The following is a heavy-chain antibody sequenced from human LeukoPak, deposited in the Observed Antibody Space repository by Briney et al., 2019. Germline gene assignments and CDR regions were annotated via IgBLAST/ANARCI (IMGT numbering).Heavy chain of an antibody. Sequence: GESLRLSCAASGFTFSNFWMSWVRQAPGKGLEWVANIQQDGSEKYYVDSLKGRFTISRDNSKNTLYLQMNSLRAEDTAVYYCAKDGAGITGTDFLPDAFDIWGQGTMVTVSS. CDR3: AKDGAGITGTDFLPDAFDI. CDR1: GFTFSNFW. J-gene: IGHJ3*02. D-gene: IGHD1-7*01. V-gene: IGHV3-7*01. CDR2: IQQDGSEK.